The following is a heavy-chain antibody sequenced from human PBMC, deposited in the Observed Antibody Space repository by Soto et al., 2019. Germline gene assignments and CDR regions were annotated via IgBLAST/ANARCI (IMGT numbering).Heavy chain of an antibody. D-gene: IGHD2-15*01. CDR1: GASISVHSYY. CDR3: VKVSGYCTGGSCFSYFDY. CDR2: ISGSGGNI. V-gene: IGHV3-64D*06. Sequence: ETLSLTCTVSGASISVHSYYWTWVRQPPGKGLQCVSSISGSGGNIYYAESVKGRFTISRDNSKNTLYLQMTSLSSEDSAVYYCVKVSGYCTGGSCFSYFDYWGQGTPVTVSS. J-gene: IGHJ4*02.